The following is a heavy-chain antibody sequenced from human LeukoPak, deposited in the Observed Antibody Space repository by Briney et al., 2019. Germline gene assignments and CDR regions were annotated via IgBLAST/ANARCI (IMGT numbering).Heavy chain of an antibody. V-gene: IGHV5-51*01. J-gene: IGHJ4*02. Sequence: GESLKISCKGSGYSFTSYWIGWVRQTPGKGLEWMGIIYPGDSDTRYSPSFRGQVTISADKSISTAYLQWSSLKASDTAMYYCASSSAYDYVWGSSAIDYWGQGTLVTVSS. D-gene: IGHD3-16*01. CDR3: ASSSAYDYVWGSSAIDY. CDR1: GYSFTSYW. CDR2: IYPGDSDT.